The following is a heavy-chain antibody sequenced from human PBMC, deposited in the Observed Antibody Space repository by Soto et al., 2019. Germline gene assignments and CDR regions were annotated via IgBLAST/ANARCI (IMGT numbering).Heavy chain of an antibody. Sequence: QVQLVQSGAEVKKPGSSVKVSCKASGGTFSSYTISWVRQAPGQGLEWMGRIIPILGIANYAQKFQGRGTITADKSTSTDYMELSSLRSEDTAVYYCARGAEGYDSSGYRQEFDYWGQGTLVTVSS. J-gene: IGHJ4*02. D-gene: IGHD3-22*01. CDR3: ARGAEGYDSSGYRQEFDY. CDR1: GGTFSSYT. CDR2: IIPILGIA. V-gene: IGHV1-69*02.